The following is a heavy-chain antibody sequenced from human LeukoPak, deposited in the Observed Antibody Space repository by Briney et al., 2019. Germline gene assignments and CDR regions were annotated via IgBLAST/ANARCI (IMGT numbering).Heavy chain of an antibody. V-gene: IGHV3-53*01. D-gene: IGHD2-2*01. J-gene: IGHJ4*02. CDR1: GFTVSSNY. Sequence: GGSLRLSCAASGFTVSSNYMSWVRQAPGKGLEWVSVIYSGGSTYYADSVKGRFTISRDNSKNTLYLQMNSLRAEDTAVYYCARDRGSSTSFGASLAHYWGQGTLVTVSS. CDR2: IYSGGST. CDR3: ARDRGSSTSFGASLAHY.